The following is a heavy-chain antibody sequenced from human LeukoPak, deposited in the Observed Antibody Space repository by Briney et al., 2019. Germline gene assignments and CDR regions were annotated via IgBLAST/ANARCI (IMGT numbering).Heavy chain of an antibody. J-gene: IGHJ4*02. D-gene: IGHD1-14*01. CDR2: IYNSGRT. Sequence: SETLSLTCTVSGGSISSYYWSWIRQPPGKGLEWIGYIYNSGRTNYNPSLKSRVTISVDTPKDQFSLKLSSVTAADTAVYYCARDDEFRTLDYWGQGTLVTVSS. V-gene: IGHV4-59*01. CDR1: GGSISSYY. CDR3: ARDDEFRTLDY.